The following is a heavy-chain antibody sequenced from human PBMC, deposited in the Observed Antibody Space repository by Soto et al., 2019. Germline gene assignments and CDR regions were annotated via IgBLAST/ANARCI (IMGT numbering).Heavy chain of an antibody. CDR1: GGSFSGYY. J-gene: IGHJ4*02. V-gene: IGHV4-34*01. D-gene: IGHD2-21*02. Sequence: SETLSLTCAVYGGSFSGYYWSWIRQPQGKGLEWIGEINHSGSTNYNPSLKSRVTIAVDTSKNQFSLKLSSVTAADTAVYYCGRGGRIVVVTAPYYFDYWGQGTLVTVS. CDR3: GRGGRIVVVTAPYYFDY. CDR2: INHSGST.